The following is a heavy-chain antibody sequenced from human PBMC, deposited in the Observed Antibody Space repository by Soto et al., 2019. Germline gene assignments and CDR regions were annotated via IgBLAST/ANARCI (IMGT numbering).Heavy chain of an antibody. J-gene: IGHJ6*03. CDR3: AKNADFFHYHMDV. CDR2: MNPSSGNT. V-gene: IGHV1-8*01. Sequence: QVLLMQSGAEVRKPGASVTVSCEASGVTFGNYEINWVRQAPGQGLEWMGWMNPSSGNTGYAQKFQGGVTMTRITSTNTAYMELRSLTSEDTAVYYCAKNADFFHYHMDVWGEGTTVTVSS. CDR1: GVTFGNYE.